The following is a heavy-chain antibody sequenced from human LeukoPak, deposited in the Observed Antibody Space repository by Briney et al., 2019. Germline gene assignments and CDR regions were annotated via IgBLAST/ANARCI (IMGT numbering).Heavy chain of an antibody. V-gene: IGHV4-59*12. Sequence: SETLSLTCTVSGGSISSYYWSWIRQPPGKGLEWIGYIYYSGTTNYNPSLKSRVTISVDTSKNQFSLKLSSVTAADTAVYYCARGRLRNWFDPWGQGTLVTVSS. D-gene: IGHD4-17*01. CDR1: GGSISSYY. CDR3: ARGRLRNWFDP. J-gene: IGHJ5*02. CDR2: IYYSGTT.